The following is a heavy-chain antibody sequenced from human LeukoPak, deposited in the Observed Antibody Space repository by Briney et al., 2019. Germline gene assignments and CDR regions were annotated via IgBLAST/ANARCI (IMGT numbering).Heavy chain of an antibody. CDR1: GYTFTSYG. J-gene: IGHJ6*03. D-gene: IGHD2-8*01. Sequence: ASVKVSCKASGYTFTSYGISWVRQAPGQGLEWMGWINPNSGGTNYAQKFQGRVTMTRDTSISTAYMELSRLRSDDTAVYYCARVRYCTNGVCWTKAPMDVWGKGTTVTVSS. V-gene: IGHV1-2*02. CDR2: INPNSGGT. CDR3: ARVRYCTNGVCWTKAPMDV.